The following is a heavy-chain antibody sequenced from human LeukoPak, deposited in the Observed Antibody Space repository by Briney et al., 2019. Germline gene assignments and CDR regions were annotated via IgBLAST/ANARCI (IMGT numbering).Heavy chain of an antibody. V-gene: IGHV3-30*18. J-gene: IGHJ4*02. Sequence: GGSLRLSCAAYGFTFNYNGMNWVRQAPGEGLEGVAFISYDGANKYYTESVRGRFTISRDNSKNTLYLQMNSLRPEDTAVYYCAKDWGGDYGDYAGDYWGQGTLVTVSS. D-gene: IGHD4-17*01. CDR1: GFTFNYNG. CDR2: ISYDGANK. CDR3: AKDWGGDYGDYAGDY.